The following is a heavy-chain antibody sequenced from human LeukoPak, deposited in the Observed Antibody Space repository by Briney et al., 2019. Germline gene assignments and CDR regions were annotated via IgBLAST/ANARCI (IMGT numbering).Heavy chain of an antibody. D-gene: IGHD4-17*01. CDR3: ARDDYGVFDAFDV. CDR2: VHSSGST. V-gene: IGHV4-4*08. J-gene: IGHJ3*01. Sequence: SETLSLTCTVSGGSTSSHFWTWIRQPPGKGLEWLGYVHSSGSTNSNPSLQSRVTMTLDASKTQFYLRLTSVTAADTAVYFCARDDYGVFDAFDVWGQGTVVTVSS. CDR1: GGSTSSHF.